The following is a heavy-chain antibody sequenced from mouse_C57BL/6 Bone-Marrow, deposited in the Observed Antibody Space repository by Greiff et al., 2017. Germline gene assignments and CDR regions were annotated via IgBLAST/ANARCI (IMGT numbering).Heavy chain of an antibody. V-gene: IGHV1-22*01. CDR2: ITPNHGGT. CDR1: GYTFTDYT. D-gene: IGHD1-1*01. CDR3: AQPIYYYGWFAY. Sequence: EVQLQQSGPELVKPGASVKMSCKASGYTFTDYTMHWLKQSHGKSLEWMGYITPNHGGTSYNQKFKGKATLTVNKSSSTAYMELRSLTSEDSAVDYCAQPIYYYGWFAYWGQGTLVTVSA. J-gene: IGHJ3*01.